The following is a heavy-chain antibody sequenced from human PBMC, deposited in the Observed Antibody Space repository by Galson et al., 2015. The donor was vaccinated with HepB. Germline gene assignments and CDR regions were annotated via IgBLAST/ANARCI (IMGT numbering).Heavy chain of an antibody. D-gene: IGHD6-13*01. J-gene: IGHJ4*02. CDR1: GSTFTSYD. CDR2: MNPNSGNT. CDR3: ARGRRIAAAGTLSGYYFDY. Sequence: SVKVSCKASGSTFTSYDINWVRQATGQGLEWMGWMNPNSGNTGYAQKFQGRVTMTRNTSISTAYMELSSLRSEDTAVYYCARGRRIAAAGTLSGYYFDYWGQGTLVTVSS. V-gene: IGHV1-8*01.